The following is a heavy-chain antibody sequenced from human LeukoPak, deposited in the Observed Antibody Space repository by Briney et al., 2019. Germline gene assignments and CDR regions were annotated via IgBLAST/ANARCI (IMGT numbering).Heavy chain of an antibody. CDR1: GGSFSDYH. CDR3: ARTCSSTSCFFPDY. CDR2: VNHSGST. D-gene: IGHD2-2*01. J-gene: IGHJ4*02. Sequence: SETLSLTCAVYGGSFSDYHWSWIRQPPGKGLEWIGEVNHSGSTKYNPSLKSRVTISLDTSKNQFPLKLSSVTAADTAVYYCARTCSSTSCFFPDYWGQGTLVTVSS. V-gene: IGHV4-34*01.